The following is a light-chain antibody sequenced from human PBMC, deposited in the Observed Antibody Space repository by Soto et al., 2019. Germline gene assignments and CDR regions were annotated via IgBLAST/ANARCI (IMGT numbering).Light chain of an antibody. CDR1: SIDVGGFNY. CDR3: NSYTSSSTHV. Sequence: QSVLTQPASVSGSPGQSITISCTGTSIDVGGFNYVSWYQQHPGKAPKLMIYDVTNRPSGVSYLFSGSKSGNTASLTISGLQAEDEADYYSNSYTSSSTHVSGTGTKLTVL. J-gene: IGLJ1*01. V-gene: IGLV2-14*03. CDR2: DVT.